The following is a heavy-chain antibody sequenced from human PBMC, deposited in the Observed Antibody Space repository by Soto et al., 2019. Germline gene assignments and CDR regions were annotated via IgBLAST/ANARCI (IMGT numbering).Heavy chain of an antibody. CDR2: ISGSGGST. CDR3: ASPGREFTVTTDY. D-gene: IGHD4-17*01. Sequence: GGSLRLSCAASGFTFSIYSMSWLRQAPGKGLENVSAISGSGGSTYYADSVKGRFTISRDNSKNTLYLQMNSLRVDDMAVYYCASPGREFTVTTDYWGQGTLVTVSS. J-gene: IGHJ4*02. CDR1: GFTFSIYS. V-gene: IGHV3-23*01.